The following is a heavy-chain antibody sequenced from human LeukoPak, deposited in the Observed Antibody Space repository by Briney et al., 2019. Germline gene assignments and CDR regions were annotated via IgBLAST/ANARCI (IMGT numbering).Heavy chain of an antibody. V-gene: IGHV4-34*01. Sequence: PSGTLSLTCGVYGGSFSDYYWSWIRQPPGKGLEWIGEINHSGSTNYNPSLKSRVTISVDTSKNQFSLKVNSVTAADTAVYYCARRGYTYGWGWFDPWGQGTLVTVSS. D-gene: IGHD5-18*01. CDR2: INHSGST. J-gene: IGHJ5*02. CDR1: GGSFSDYY. CDR3: ARRGYTYGWGWFDP.